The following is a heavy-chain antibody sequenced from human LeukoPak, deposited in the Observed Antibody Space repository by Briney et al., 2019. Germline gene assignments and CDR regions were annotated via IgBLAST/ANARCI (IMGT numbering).Heavy chain of an antibody. CDR1: GYTFTGYY. Sequence: PGASVKVSCKASGYTFTGYYMHWVRQAPGQGLEWMGWINPNSGGTNYAQKFQGRVTMTRDTSISTAYMELSRLRSDDTAVYYCASPFRRGGSLLPFGYWGQGTLVTVSS. J-gene: IGHJ4*02. V-gene: IGHV1-2*02. D-gene: IGHD1-26*01. CDR3: ASPFRRGGSLLPFGY. CDR2: INPNSGGT.